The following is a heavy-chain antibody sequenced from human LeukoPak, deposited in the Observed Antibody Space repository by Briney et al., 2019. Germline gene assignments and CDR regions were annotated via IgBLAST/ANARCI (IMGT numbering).Heavy chain of an antibody. J-gene: IGHJ4*02. Sequence: SETLSLTCTVSGGSISTYYWSWIRQPPGKGLEWIAYIHYSGSTNYNPSLKSRVTISVDTSKNQFSLKLSSVTAADTAVYYCARVLRRSRSYLDYWGQGTLVTVSS. V-gene: IGHV4-59*01. D-gene: IGHD1-14*01. CDR3: ARVLRRSRSYLDY. CDR2: IHYSGST. CDR1: GGSISTYY.